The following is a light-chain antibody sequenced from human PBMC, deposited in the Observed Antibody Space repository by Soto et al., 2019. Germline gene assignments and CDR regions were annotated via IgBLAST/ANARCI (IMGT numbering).Light chain of an antibody. V-gene: IGLV1-47*01. CDR2: RNN. Sequence: VLTQPPSASGTPGQMVTISCSGSSTNIGSNYVYWYQQLPGTAPKLLIYRNNQRPSGVPDRFSGSKSGTSASLAISGLRSEDEADYYCAAWDDSLSGQVFGTGTKVTVL. CDR3: AAWDDSLSGQV. CDR1: STNIGSNY. J-gene: IGLJ1*01.